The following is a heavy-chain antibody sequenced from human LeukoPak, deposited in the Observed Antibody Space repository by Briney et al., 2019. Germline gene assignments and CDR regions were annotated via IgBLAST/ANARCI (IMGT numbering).Heavy chain of an antibody. CDR3: AKGTSNWGLYYFDY. CDR1: GFTFSSYA. V-gene: IGHV3-30-3*01. D-gene: IGHD7-27*01. Sequence: GGSLRLSCAASGFTFSSYAMHWVRQAPGKGLEWVAVISYDGSNKYYADSVKGRFTISRDNSKNTLYLQMNSLRADDTAVYYCAKGTSNWGLYYFDYWGQGTLVTVSS. CDR2: ISYDGSNK. J-gene: IGHJ4*02.